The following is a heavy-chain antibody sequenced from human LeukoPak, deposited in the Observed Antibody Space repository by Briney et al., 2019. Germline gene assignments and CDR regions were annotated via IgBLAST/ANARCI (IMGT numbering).Heavy chain of an antibody. CDR1: GFTFSSSA. J-gene: IGHJ4*02. CDR2: ISGSGSGGST. Sequence: GGSLRLSCAASGFTFSSSAMSWVRQAPGKGLEWVSSISGSGSGGSTYYADSVKGRFTISRDNSKNTLYLQMNSLRAEDTAVYYCAKATGTLGNWGQGTLVTVSS. D-gene: IGHD1-1*01. CDR3: AKATGTLGN. V-gene: IGHV3-23*01.